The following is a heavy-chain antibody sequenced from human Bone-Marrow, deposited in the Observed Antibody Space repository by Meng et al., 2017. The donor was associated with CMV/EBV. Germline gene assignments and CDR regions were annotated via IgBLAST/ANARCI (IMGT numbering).Heavy chain of an antibody. CDR3: ARVWVYYYGMDV. Sequence: ASVKVSCKASGYTFTGYSIFWVRQAPGQGLEWMGWISAYNGNTNYAQKLQGRVTMTRDTSISTAYMELSSLRSEDTAVYYCARVWVYYYGMDVWGQGTTVTVSS. J-gene: IGHJ6*02. V-gene: IGHV1-2*02. D-gene: IGHD7-27*01. CDR2: ISAYNGNT. CDR1: GYTFTGYS.